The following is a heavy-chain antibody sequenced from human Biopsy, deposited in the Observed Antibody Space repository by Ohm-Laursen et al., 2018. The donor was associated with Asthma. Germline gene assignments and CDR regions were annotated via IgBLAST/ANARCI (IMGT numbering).Heavy chain of an antibody. CDR3: ARRITIFGVVAYFDY. D-gene: IGHD3-3*01. CDR1: GGSISSSSYY. V-gene: IGHV4-39*01. Sequence: SETLSLTCTVSGGSISSSSYYWGWIRQPPGKGLEWIGSIYYSGSTYYNPSLKSRVIIFVDTSKNQFFLKLSSVTAADMAVYYCARRITIFGVVAYFDYWGQGTLVTVSS. J-gene: IGHJ4*02. CDR2: IYYSGST.